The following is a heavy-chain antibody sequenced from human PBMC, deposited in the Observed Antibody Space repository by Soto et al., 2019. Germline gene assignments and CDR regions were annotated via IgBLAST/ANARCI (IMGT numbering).Heavy chain of an antibody. V-gene: IGHV4-34*01. CDR3: ARRAVVAVTGSLDNWLDP. CDR2: INHSGST. CDR1: GGSFSGYY. D-gene: IGHD2-21*01. J-gene: IGHJ5*02. Sequence: SETLSLTCAVYGGSFSGYYWTWIRQPPGTGLEWIGEINHSGSTNYNPSLKSRVTISVDTSKNQFSLKVNSVTAADTAVYYCARRAVVAVTGSLDNWLDPWGQGILVTSPQ.